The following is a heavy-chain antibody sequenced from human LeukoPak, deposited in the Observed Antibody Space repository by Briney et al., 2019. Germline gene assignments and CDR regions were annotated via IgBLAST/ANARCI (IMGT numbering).Heavy chain of an antibody. D-gene: IGHD3-16*01. J-gene: IGHJ5*02. CDR1: GYTFTGYY. Sequence: ASVKVSCKASGYTFTGYYMHWVRQAPGQGLEWMGWINPNSGGTNYAQKFQGRVTMTRDTSISTAYMELSRLRSDDTAVYYCARAPAGGSWFDPWGQGTLVTVSS. V-gene: IGHV1-2*02. CDR2: INPNSGGT. CDR3: ARAPAGGSWFDP.